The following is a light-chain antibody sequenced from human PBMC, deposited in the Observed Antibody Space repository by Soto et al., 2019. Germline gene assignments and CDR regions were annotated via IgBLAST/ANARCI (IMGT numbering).Light chain of an antibody. CDR2: AAS. Sequence: DIQLTQSPSFLSASVGDRVTITCRASQGISRYLAWYQQKPGKAPMLLIYAASILQSGVPSRFSGTGSVTEFTLTISSLQTEDVASYYYQQLDSYPFTFGPGTKVDIK. V-gene: IGKV1-9*01. CDR3: QQLDSYPFT. J-gene: IGKJ3*01. CDR1: QGISRY.